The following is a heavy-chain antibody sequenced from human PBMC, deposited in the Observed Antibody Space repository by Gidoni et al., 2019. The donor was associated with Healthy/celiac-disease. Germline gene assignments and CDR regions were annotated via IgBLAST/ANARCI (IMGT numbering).Heavy chain of an antibody. V-gene: IGHV3-33*01. J-gene: IGHJ4*02. CDR2: KWYDGSNK. CDR1: GFTFSSYG. CDR3: AREGGGFDY. Sequence: QLVESGGGVFQPGWSLRLSCAASGFTFSSYGMHWVRQALGKGLEWVAVKWYDGSNKYYADSVKGRFTISRDNSKNTLYLQMNSLRAEDTAVYYCAREGGGFDYWGQGTLVTVSS. D-gene: IGHD3-16*01.